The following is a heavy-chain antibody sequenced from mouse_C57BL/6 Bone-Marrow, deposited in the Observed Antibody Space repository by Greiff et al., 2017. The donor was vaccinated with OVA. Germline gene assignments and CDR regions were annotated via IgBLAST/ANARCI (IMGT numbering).Heavy chain of an antibody. Sequence: EVKVVESEGGLVQPGSSMKLSCTASGFTFSDYYMAWVRQVPEKGLEWVANINYDGSSTYYLDSLKSRFIISRDNAKNILYLHMSSLKSEDTATYYCAREGHYYGSSPWYFDVWGTGTTVTVSS. V-gene: IGHV5-16*01. J-gene: IGHJ1*03. D-gene: IGHD1-1*01. CDR1: GFTFSDYY. CDR2: INYDGSST. CDR3: AREGHYYGSSPWYFDV.